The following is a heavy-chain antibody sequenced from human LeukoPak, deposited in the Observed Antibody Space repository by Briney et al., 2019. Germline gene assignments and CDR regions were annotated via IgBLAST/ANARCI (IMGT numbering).Heavy chain of an antibody. CDR3: ARLELLWFGELSYFDY. J-gene: IGHJ4*02. CDR2: INHSGST. Sequence: SETLSLTCAVYGGSFSGYYWSWIRQPPGKGLEWIGEINHSGSTNHNPSLKSRVTISVDTSKNQFSLKLSSVTAADTAVYYCARLELLWFGELSYFDYWGQGTLVTVSS. V-gene: IGHV4-34*01. D-gene: IGHD3-10*01. CDR1: GGSFSGYY.